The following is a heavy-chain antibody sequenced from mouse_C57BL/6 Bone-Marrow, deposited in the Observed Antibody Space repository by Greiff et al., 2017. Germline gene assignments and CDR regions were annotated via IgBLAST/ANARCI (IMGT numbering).Heavy chain of an antibody. V-gene: IGHV1-81*01. Sequence: QVTLKVSGAELARPGASVKLSCKASGYTFTSYGISWVKQRTGQGLEWIGEIYPRSGNTYYNEKFKGKATLTADKSSSTAYMELRSLTSEDSAVYFCARGGYYYGRGFAYWGQGTLVTVSA. CDR3: ARGGYYYGRGFAY. CDR2: IYPRSGNT. D-gene: IGHD1-1*01. CDR1: GYTFTSYG. J-gene: IGHJ3*01.